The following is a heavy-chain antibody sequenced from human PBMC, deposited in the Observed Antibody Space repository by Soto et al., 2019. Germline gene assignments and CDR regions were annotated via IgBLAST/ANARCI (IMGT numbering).Heavy chain of an antibody. Sequence: GGSLRLSCTASGFTFGDYAMSWFRQAPGKGLEWVGFIRSKAYGGTTEYAASVKGRFTISRDDSKSIAYLQMNSLKTEDTAVYYCTRSGGRVQWLANPLDYWGQGTLVTVS. CDR2: IRSKAYGGTT. J-gene: IGHJ4*02. D-gene: IGHD6-19*01. CDR3: TRSGGRVQWLANPLDY. V-gene: IGHV3-49*03. CDR1: GFTFGDYA.